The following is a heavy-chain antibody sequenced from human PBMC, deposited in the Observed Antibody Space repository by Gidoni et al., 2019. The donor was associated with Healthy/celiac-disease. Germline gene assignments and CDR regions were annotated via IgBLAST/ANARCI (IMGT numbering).Heavy chain of an antibody. D-gene: IGHD5-12*01. Sequence: QVQLQESGPGLVKPSETLSLTCTVSGYSISSGYYWGWIRQPPGKGLEWIWSIYNIGSTYYNPSLKSRVTISVDTSKNQFSLKLSSVTAADTAVYYCARTSTSDFDYWGQGTLVTVSS. CDR1: GYSISSGYY. CDR3: ARTSTSDFDY. J-gene: IGHJ4*02. CDR2: IYNIGST. V-gene: IGHV4-38-2*02.